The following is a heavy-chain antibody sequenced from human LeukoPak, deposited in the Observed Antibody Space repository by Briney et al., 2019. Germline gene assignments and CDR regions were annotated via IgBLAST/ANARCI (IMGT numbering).Heavy chain of an antibody. J-gene: IGHJ5*02. D-gene: IGHD3-9*01. V-gene: IGHV1-69*06. CDR2: IIPIFGTA. Sequence: SVKVSCKASGGTFSSYAISWVRQAPGQGLEWMGGIIPIFGTANYARKFQGRVTITADKSTSTAYMELSSLRSEDTAVYYCARGLRYFDWLFLWGQGTLVTVSS. CDR1: GGTFSSYA. CDR3: ARGLRYFDWLFL.